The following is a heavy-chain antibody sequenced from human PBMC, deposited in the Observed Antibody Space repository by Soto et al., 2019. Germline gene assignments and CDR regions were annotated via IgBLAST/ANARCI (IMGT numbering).Heavy chain of an antibody. D-gene: IGHD3-16*01. J-gene: IGHJ4*02. V-gene: IGHV3-73*01. CDR1: GFSFSVSA. CDR3: TRHLVDY. Sequence: EVQLVESGGALVQPGGSLKLSCVASGFSFSVSAIHWVRQVSGKGLEWVGRIRSKPNNYAKAYAASVKGRFTISRDDSKNTPYLQMNSLKTEDTAVYYCTRHLVDYWGLGTLVTVSS. CDR2: IRSKPNNYAK.